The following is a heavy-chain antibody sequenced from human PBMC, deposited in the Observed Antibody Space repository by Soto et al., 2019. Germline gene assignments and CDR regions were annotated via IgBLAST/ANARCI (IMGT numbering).Heavy chain of an antibody. Sequence: PSETLSLTCTVSGGSIYRSGYYWGWIRQPPGRGLEWIGNIDYNGVTYSNPSLKSRVTISRDTSKNQFSLKLTSVTAADTALYYCGKVLVGATGHTESDSWGPGTLVTV. CDR1: GGSIYRSGYY. D-gene: IGHD2-15*01. V-gene: IGHV4-39*01. CDR3: GKVLVGATGHTESDS. CDR2: IDYNGVT. J-gene: IGHJ4*02.